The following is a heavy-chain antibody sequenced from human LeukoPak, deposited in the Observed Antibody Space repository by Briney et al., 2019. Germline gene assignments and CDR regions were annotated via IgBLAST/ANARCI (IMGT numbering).Heavy chain of an antibody. D-gene: IGHD4-17*01. Sequence: ASVKVSCKASGYTFTSNYIHWVRQAPGKGLEWMGGFDPEDGETIYAQKFQGRVTMTEDTSTDTAYMELSSLRSEDTAVYYCATGYGDYESYYYYGMDVWGQGTTVTVSS. CDR1: GYTFTSNY. CDR3: ATGYGDYESYYYYGMDV. V-gene: IGHV1-24*01. J-gene: IGHJ6*02. CDR2: FDPEDGET.